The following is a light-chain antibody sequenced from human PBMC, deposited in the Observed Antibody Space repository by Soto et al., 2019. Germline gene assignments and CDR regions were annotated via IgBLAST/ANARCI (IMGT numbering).Light chain of an antibody. J-gene: IGLJ2*01. Sequence: QSALTQPASVSGSPGQSITISCTGTSSDVGGYNLVSWYQQYPGKAPKLIIYEGSKRPSGVSARFSGSKSGSTASLTISGLQAADEANYYCSAYAPTSTLIFGGGTKLTVL. CDR3: SAYAPTSTLI. CDR2: EGS. CDR1: SSDVGGYNL. V-gene: IGLV2-23*01.